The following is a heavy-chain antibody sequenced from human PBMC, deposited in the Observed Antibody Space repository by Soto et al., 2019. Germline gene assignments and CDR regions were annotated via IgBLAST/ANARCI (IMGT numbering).Heavy chain of an antibody. J-gene: IGHJ4*02. D-gene: IGHD5-12*01. CDR2: IYYSGTS. Sequence: PSGTLSLTCTVSGGSISTRAYYWGWTRQPPGKGLEWIGTIYYSGTSYHNPSLKSRVTISVDTSKNQFSLTLTSVTAADTAVYYCASRVEGLYSGNDRYYFDYWGQGTLVTVSS. V-gene: IGHV4-39*01. CDR1: GGSISTRAYY. CDR3: ASRVEGLYSGNDRYYFDY.